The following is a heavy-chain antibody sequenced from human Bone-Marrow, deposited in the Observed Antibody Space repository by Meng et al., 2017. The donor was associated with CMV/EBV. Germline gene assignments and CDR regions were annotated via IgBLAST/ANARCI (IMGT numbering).Heavy chain of an antibody. Sequence: GESLRLSCAASEFISSIYAIHWVRQAPGKGLEWLTFIRYDGTTKYYADSVKGRFTISRDNSKNTLFVQLNSLRAEDSAVYYCAKDEHRFGSVPYYLDFWGQGTLVTVSS. CDR3: AKDEHRFGSVPYYLDF. CDR1: EFISSIYA. J-gene: IGHJ4*02. D-gene: IGHD3-10*01. CDR2: IRYDGTTK. V-gene: IGHV3-30*02.